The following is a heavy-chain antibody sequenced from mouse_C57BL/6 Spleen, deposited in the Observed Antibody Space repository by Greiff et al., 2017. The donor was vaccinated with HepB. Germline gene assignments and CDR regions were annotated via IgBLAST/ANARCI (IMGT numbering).Heavy chain of an antibody. CDR1: GYTFTSYW. V-gene: IGHV1-59*01. CDR2: IDPSDSYT. CDR3: ARSTMVTTGDFDY. Sequence: QVHVKQPGAELVRPGTSVKLSCKASGYTFTSYWMHWVKQRPGQGLEWIGVIDPSDSYTNYNQKFKGKATLTVDTSSSTAYMQLSSLTSEDSAVYYCARSTMVTTGDFDYWGQGTTLTVSS. D-gene: IGHD2-2*01. J-gene: IGHJ2*01.